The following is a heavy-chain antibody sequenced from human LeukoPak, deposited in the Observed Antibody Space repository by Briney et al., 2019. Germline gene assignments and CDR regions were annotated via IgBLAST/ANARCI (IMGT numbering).Heavy chain of an antibody. D-gene: IGHD3-22*01. V-gene: IGHV3-30*18. J-gene: IGHJ4*02. Sequence: GRSLRLSCAASGFTFSSYGMHWVRQAPGKGLEWVAAISYDGSNKYYADSVKGRFTISRDNSKNTLYLQMNSLRAEDTAVYYCAKDSGYYDSSGYPLDYWGQGTLVTVSS. CDR3: AKDSGYYDSSGYPLDY. CDR1: GFTFSSYG. CDR2: ISYDGSNK.